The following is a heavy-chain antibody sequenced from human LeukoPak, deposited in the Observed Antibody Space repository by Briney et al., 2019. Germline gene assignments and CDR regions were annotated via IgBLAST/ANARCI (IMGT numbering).Heavy chain of an antibody. D-gene: IGHD1/OR15-1a*01. CDR3: GRGNKSFDR. J-gene: IGHJ1*01. Sequence: GGSLRLSCEMSPFIFTGFAVHWVRQAPGEGLEWVAVIWKDGSKAFYGDAVRGRFTLARDNSKSTVFLEMNSLRAGDTAVYYCGRGNKSFDRWGQGTLVIVSS. CDR1: PFIFTGFA. V-gene: IGHV3-33*01. CDR2: IWKDGSKA.